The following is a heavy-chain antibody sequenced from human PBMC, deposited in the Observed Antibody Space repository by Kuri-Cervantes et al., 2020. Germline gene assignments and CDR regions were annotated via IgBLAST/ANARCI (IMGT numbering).Heavy chain of an antibody. Sequence: SETLSLTCTVSGGSISSSSYYWGWIRQPPGKGLEWIGSIYYSGSTYYNPSLKSRVTISVDTSKNQFSLKLSSVTAADTAVYYCARERLWGDAFDIWGQGTMVTVSS. CDR2: IYYSGST. D-gene: IGHD1-1*01. V-gene: IGHV4-39*01. CDR1: GGSISSSSYY. J-gene: IGHJ3*02. CDR3: ARERLWGDAFDI.